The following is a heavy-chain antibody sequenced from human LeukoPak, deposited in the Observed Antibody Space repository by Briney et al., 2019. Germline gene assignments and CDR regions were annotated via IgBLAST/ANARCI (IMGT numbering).Heavy chain of an antibody. D-gene: IGHD3-22*01. Sequence: ESGPALVKPTQTLTLTCTFSGFSLSTSGMCVSWIRQPPGKALEWLARIDRDDDKYYSTSLKTRLTISEDTSKNQVVLTMTNMDPVDTATYYCARGDSSGYYPNWYFDLWGRGTLVTVSS. CDR2: IDRDDDK. J-gene: IGHJ2*01. CDR1: GFSLSTSGMC. CDR3: ARGDSSGYYPNWYFDL. V-gene: IGHV2-70*11.